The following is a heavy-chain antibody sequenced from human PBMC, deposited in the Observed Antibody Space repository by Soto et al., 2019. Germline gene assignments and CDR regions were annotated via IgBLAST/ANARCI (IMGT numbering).Heavy chain of an antibody. CDR1: GFTFSNYA. CDR2: ISSNGGST. V-gene: IGHV3-64D*06. J-gene: IGHJ4*02. Sequence: GGSLRLSCSVFGFTFSNYAMHWVRQARGKGLQYVSSISSNGGSTYYADSAKCRVTISRDNSKNTLYLQMSSLRVDVTAVYYCVKARYVNSWGQGKRVTVS. CDR3: VKARYVNS.